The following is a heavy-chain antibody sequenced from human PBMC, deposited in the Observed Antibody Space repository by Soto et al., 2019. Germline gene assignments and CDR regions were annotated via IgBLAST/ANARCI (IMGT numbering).Heavy chain of an antibody. CDR2: ISYDGNNK. CDR3: AKDLLARYHSFPGH. CDR1: GFTFSDFG. Sequence: GGSLRLSCAASGFTFSDFGMHWVRQAPGKGLEWVAVISYDGNNKYYADSVKGRFTISRDNFRNRLYVQMNSLRAEDTAVYYCAKDLLARYHSFPGHWGQGTLVPVAS. V-gene: IGHV3-30*18. J-gene: IGHJ4*02. D-gene: IGHD2-2*01.